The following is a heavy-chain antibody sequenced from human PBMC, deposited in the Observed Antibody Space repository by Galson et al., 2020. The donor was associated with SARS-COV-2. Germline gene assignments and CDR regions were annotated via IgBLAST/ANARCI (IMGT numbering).Heavy chain of an antibody. CDR2: IFYSGNT. J-gene: IGHJ4*02. V-gene: IGHV4-39*07. D-gene: IGHD5-12*01. Sequence: ESLKISCTVSGDSIKSGTHYWGWIRQPPGKGLEWVGSIFYSGNTYYNPSLKSRVTLSIDTSKNQFSLKLRSVTAADTALYYLASTSDLVTKIGDYWGQGTLVTVSS. CDR3: ASTSDLVTKIGDY. CDR1: GDSIKSGTHY.